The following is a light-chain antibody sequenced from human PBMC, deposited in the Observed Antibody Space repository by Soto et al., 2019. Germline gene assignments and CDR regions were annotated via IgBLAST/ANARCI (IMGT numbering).Light chain of an antibody. CDR2: AAS. CDR1: HTIMTY. CDR3: QQSYNSPQT. V-gene: IGKV1-39*01. Sequence: DIQMTQSPSSLSASVGDEVTITCRASHTIMTYLNWYQLEPGKPPRLLIYAASSLQSGVPSRFSGSGSGTDFTLTINSLQPEDFATYSCQQSYNSPQTFGQGSKADIK. J-gene: IGKJ1*01.